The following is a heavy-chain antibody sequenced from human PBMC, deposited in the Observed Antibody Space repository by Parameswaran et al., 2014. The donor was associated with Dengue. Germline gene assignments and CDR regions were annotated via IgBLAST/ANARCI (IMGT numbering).Heavy chain of an antibody. D-gene: IGHD1-26*01. CDR2: IYSGGST. Sequence: RWIRQPPGKGLEWVSVIYSGGSTYYADSVKGRFTISRDNSKNTLYLQMNSLRAEDTAVYYCARGQWELLHYYYYMDVWGKGTTVTVSS. CDR3: ARGQWELLHYYYYMDV. V-gene: IGHV3-53*01. J-gene: IGHJ6*03.